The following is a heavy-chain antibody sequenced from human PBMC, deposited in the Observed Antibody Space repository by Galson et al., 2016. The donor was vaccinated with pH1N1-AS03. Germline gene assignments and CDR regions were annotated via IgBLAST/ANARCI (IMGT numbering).Heavy chain of an antibody. CDR2: IIPILGMT. CDR3: VIMWKPTVLDI. J-gene: IGHJ3*02. V-gene: IGHV1-69*02. Sequence: SVKVSCKASGDNFIRYTISWVRQAPGQGPEWMGRIIPILGMTNYAQKFQGRVTITADTSTSTAYMELGSLTSEDTAVYYCVIMWKPTVLDIWGQGTLVSVSS. CDR1: GDNFIRYT. D-gene: IGHD3-16*01.